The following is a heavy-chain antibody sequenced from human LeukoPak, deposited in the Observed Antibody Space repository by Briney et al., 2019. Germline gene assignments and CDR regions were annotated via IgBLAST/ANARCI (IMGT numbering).Heavy chain of an antibody. Sequence: SVKVSCKASGGTFSSYTISWVRQAPGQGLEWMGMIIPILGIANYAQKFQGRVTITAYKSTSTAYMELSSLRSEDTAVYYCAREPTYDFWSGYYYYFDYWGQGTLVTVSS. CDR2: IIPILGIA. J-gene: IGHJ4*02. CDR3: AREPTYDFWSGYYYYFDY. CDR1: GGTFSSYT. D-gene: IGHD3-3*01. V-gene: IGHV1-69*04.